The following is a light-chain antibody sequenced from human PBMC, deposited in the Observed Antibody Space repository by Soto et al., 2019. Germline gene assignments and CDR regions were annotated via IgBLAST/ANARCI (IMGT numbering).Light chain of an antibody. CDR3: KQSKSFPLT. J-gene: IGKJ4*01. CDR2: SAS. V-gene: IGKV1-12*01. CDR1: QVIDNW. Sequence: DIQMTQSPSSVSASVGDRVTITCRASQVIDNWLAWYQQKPGKAPKVLIYSASSLQSGVPSRFRGSRSGTDFTLTISSLQHEHFPTYYCKQSKSFPLTFGGGTKVDIK.